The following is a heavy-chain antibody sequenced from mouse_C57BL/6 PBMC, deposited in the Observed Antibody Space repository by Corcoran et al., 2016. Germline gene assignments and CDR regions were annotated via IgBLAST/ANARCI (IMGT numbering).Heavy chain of an antibody. Sequence: EVQLQQSGPELVKPGASVKISCKASGYTFTDYYMNWVKQSHGKSLEWIGDINPNNGGTSYNQKFKGKATLTVDKSSSTAYMELRSLTSEDSAVYYCARGHDGYLGGAMDYWGQGTSVTVSS. V-gene: IGHV1-26*01. CDR3: ARGHDGYLGGAMDY. D-gene: IGHD2-3*01. CDR1: GYTFTDYY. CDR2: INPNNGGT. J-gene: IGHJ4*01.